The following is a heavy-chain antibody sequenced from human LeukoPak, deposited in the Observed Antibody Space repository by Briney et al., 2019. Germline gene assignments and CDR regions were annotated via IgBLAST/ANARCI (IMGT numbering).Heavy chain of an antibody. J-gene: IGHJ4*02. Sequence: GGSLRLSCAASGFTFSDYYMSWIRQAPGKGLEWVSYISSSGSTIYYADSVKGRFTISRDNAKNSLYLQMNSLKTEDTAVYYCTTVGHYDFWSYFDYWGQGTLVTVSS. D-gene: IGHD3-3*01. CDR3: TTVGHYDFWSYFDY. CDR2: ISSSGSTI. V-gene: IGHV3-11*01. CDR1: GFTFSDYY.